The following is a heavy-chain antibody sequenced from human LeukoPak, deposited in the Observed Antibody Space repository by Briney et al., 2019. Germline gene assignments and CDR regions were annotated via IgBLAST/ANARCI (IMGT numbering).Heavy chain of an antibody. V-gene: IGHV3-74*01. CDR2: IKSDGST. D-gene: IGHD3-3*01. Sequence: GGSLRLSCAASGCTFSTYWMHWVRQAPGKGLVWVSRIKSDGSTNYADSVKGRFTISRDNAKNTLSLQMNSLRPEDTGVYYCARAPSEIGGYYPEYFRHWGQGTLVTVSS. J-gene: IGHJ1*01. CDR1: GCTFSTYW. CDR3: ARAPSEIGGYYPEYFRH.